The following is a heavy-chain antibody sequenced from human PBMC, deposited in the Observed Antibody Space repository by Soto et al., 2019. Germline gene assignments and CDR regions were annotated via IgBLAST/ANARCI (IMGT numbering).Heavy chain of an antibody. CDR1: GGSISSYY. Sequence: PWETLSLTGTVSGGSISSYYWSWIRQPPGKGLEWIGYIYYSGSTNYNPSLKSRVTISVDTSKNQFSLKLSSVTAADTAVYYCARDVSSSWHNWFDPWGQGTLVTVSS. D-gene: IGHD6-13*01. V-gene: IGHV4-59*01. CDR2: IYYSGST. CDR3: ARDVSSSWHNWFDP. J-gene: IGHJ5*02.